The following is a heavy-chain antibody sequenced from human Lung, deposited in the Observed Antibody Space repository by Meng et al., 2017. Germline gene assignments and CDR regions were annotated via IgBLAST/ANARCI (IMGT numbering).Heavy chain of an antibody. V-gene: IGHV1-69*01. CDR3: ARAEDYYDSSGYYYGLDY. CDR1: GGTFSSYA. Sequence: VLVVQVGAEVKQPGSSVKVSCKASGGTFSSYAISWVRQAPGQGLEWMGGIIPIFGTANYAQKFQGRVTITADESTSTAYMELSSLRSEDTAVYYCARAEDYYDSSGYYYGLDYWGQGTLVTVSS. D-gene: IGHD3-22*01. CDR2: IIPIFGTA. J-gene: IGHJ4*02.